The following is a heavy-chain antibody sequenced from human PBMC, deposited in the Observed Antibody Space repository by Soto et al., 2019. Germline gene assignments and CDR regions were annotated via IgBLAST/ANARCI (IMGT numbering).Heavy chain of an antibody. CDR3: ARANTSPFDY. Sequence: QVQLVESGGGVVQPGRSLRLSCGASGFIFSNYGMHWIRQAPGKGLEWVTIIWFDGSNKWYADSVKGRFIISRDDSKNRVYLQMNSLRVDGPAMYYCARANTSPFDYWGRGTLVTVSS. J-gene: IGHJ4*02. V-gene: IGHV3-33*01. CDR2: IWFDGSNK. CDR1: GFIFSNYG.